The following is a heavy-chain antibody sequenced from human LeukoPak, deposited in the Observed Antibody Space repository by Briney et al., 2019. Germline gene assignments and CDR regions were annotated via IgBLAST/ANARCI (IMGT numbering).Heavy chain of an antibody. CDR3: ARVSVMINWFGP. Sequence: SETLSLTCTVSGGSISSYYWSWIRQPPGKGLEWIGYIYYSGSTNYNPSLKSRVTISVDTSKNQFSLKLSSVTAADTAVYYCARVSVMINWFGPWGQGTLVTVSS. V-gene: IGHV4-59*01. CDR2: IYYSGST. J-gene: IGHJ5*02. D-gene: IGHD2-21*01. CDR1: GGSISSYY.